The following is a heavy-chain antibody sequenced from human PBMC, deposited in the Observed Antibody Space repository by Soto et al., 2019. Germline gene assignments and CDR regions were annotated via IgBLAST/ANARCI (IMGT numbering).Heavy chain of an antibody. V-gene: IGHV1-18*01. D-gene: IGHD3-10*01. Sequence: ASVKVSCKASGYTFTNYGISWVRQAPGQGLEWMEWINTYNGNTNHAQKLQGRVTMTTDTSTSTAYMELRSLRSDDTAVYYCARGVGSGTYYNQYNWFDPWGQGTLVTVSS. CDR3: ARGVGSGTYYNQYNWFDP. J-gene: IGHJ5*02. CDR2: INTYNGNT. CDR1: GYTFTNYG.